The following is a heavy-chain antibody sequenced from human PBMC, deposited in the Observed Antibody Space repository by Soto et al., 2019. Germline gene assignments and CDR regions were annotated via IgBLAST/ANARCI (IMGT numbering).Heavy chain of an antibody. V-gene: IGHV1-3*01. Sequence: ASVMSSCKAPRYTFTSYAMHWPRQAPGQRLEWMGWINAGNGNTKYSQKFQGRVTITRDTSASTAYMELRSLRSEDTAVYYCARGDQWLVRAFDIWGQGTMVTVSS. CDR2: INAGNGNT. CDR1: RYTFTSYA. CDR3: ARGDQWLVRAFDI. D-gene: IGHD6-19*01. J-gene: IGHJ3*02.